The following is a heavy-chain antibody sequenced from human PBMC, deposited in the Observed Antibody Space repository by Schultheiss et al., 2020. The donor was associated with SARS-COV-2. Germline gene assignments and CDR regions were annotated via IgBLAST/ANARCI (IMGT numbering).Heavy chain of an antibody. V-gene: IGHV3-64*01. CDR1: GFTFSSYA. CDR2: ISSNGGST. CDR3: AKQGTAMVRPDWFDP. D-gene: IGHD5-18*01. J-gene: IGHJ5*02. Sequence: GGSLRLSCAASGFTFSSYAMHWVRQAPGKGLEYVSAISSNGGSTYYANSVKGRFTISRDNSKNTLYLQMGSLRAEDMAVYYCAKQGTAMVRPDWFDPWGQGTLVTVSS.